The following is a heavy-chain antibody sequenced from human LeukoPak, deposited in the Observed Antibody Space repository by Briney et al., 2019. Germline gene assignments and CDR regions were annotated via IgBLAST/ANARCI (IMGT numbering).Heavy chain of an antibody. CDR1: GFTFSSYA. CDR3: ASLLGGKRHDY. CDR2: ISYDGSNK. Sequence: PGGSLRLSCAASGFTFSSYAVHWVRQAPGKGLEWVAVISYDGSNKYYADSVKGRFAISRDNSKNTLYLQMISLRAEDTAVYYCASLLGGKRHDYWGQGTLVTVSS. D-gene: IGHD4-23*01. V-gene: IGHV3-30*09. J-gene: IGHJ4*02.